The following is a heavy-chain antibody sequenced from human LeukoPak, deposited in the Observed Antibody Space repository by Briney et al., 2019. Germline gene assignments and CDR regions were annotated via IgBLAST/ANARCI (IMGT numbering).Heavy chain of an antibody. CDR2: ISSSSSYI. J-gene: IGHJ3*02. CDR1: GFTYSSYA. V-gene: IGHV3-21*01. D-gene: IGHD3-3*01. CDR3: ARDRRFGVVIIYAFDI. Sequence: PGGSLRPSCAASGFTYSSYAMNWVRQAPGKGLEWVSSISSSSSYIYYADSVKGRFTISRDNAKNSLYLQMNSLRAEDTAVYYCARDRRFGVVIIYAFDIWGQGTMVTVSS.